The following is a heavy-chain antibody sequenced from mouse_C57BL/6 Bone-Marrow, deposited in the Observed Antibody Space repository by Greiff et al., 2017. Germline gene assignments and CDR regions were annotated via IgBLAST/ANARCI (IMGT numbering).Heavy chain of an antibody. Sequence: QVQLQQPGAELVMRGASVKLSCKASGYTFTSYWMHWVKQRPGQGLEWIGEIDPSDSYTNYNQKFKGKSTLTVDKSSSTAYMQLSSLTSEDSAVYYCAREMDVWGQGTLVTVSA. J-gene: IGHJ3*01. CDR3: AREMDV. CDR2: IDPSDSYT. V-gene: IGHV1-69*01. D-gene: IGHD2-3*01. CDR1: GYTFTSYW.